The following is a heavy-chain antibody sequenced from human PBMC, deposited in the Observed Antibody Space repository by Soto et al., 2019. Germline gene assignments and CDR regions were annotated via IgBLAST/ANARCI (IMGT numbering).Heavy chain of an antibody. CDR3: ARAGRGVGSLPYYFDY. CDR2: IYYSGST. Sequence: QVQLQESGPGLVKPSETLSLTCTVSGGSISSYYWSWIRQPPGKGLEWIGYIYYSGSTNYNPSLKCRVPISVDTSKNQFSLKLSSVTAADTAVYYCARAGRGVGSLPYYFDYWGQGTLVTVSS. D-gene: IGHD3-10*01. J-gene: IGHJ4*02. CDR1: GGSISSYY. V-gene: IGHV4-59*01.